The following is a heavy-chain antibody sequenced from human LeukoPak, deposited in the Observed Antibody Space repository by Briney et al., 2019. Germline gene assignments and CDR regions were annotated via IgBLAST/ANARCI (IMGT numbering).Heavy chain of an antibody. CDR2: IYYSGST. CDR1: GGSISSSSYY. J-gene: IGHJ3*02. D-gene: IGHD3-22*01. Sequence: SETLSLTCTVSGGSISSSSYYWGWIRQPPGKGLEWIVSIYYSGSTYYNPSLKSRVTISVDTSKNQFSLKLSSVTAADTAVYYCARQDFTMIVVVISPPHAFDIWGQGTMVTVSS. CDR3: ARQDFTMIVVVISPPHAFDI. V-gene: IGHV4-39*01.